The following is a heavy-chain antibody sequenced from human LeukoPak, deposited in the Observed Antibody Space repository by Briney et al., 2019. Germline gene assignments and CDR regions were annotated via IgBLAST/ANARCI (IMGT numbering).Heavy chain of an antibody. V-gene: IGHV5-51*01. CDR3: ARLKGDSGSYYNVPNWFDP. J-gene: IGHJ5*02. Sequence: GESLKISCKGSGYSFTSYWIGWVRQMPGKGLKWMGIIYRGDSDTRYSPSFQGQVTISADKSISTAYLQWSSLEASDTAMYYCARLKGDSGSYYNVPNWFDPWGQGTLVTVSS. CDR1: GYSFTSYW. CDR2: IYRGDSDT. D-gene: IGHD3-10*01.